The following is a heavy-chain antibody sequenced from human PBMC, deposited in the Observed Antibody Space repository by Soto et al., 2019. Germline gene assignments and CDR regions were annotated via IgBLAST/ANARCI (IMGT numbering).Heavy chain of an antibody. CDR1: GFTFSSYA. CDR3: AKDRGERRTVLTIFGVVSVQSYYYYYMDV. Sequence: EVQLLESGGGLVQPGGSLRLSCAASGFTFSSYAMSWVRQAPGKGLEWVSAISGSGGSTYYADSVKGRFTISRDNSKNTLYLQMNSLRAEYTAVYYCAKDRGERRTVLTIFGVVSVQSYYYYYMDVCGKGTTVTVSS. D-gene: IGHD3-3*01. J-gene: IGHJ6*03. CDR2: ISGSGGST. V-gene: IGHV3-23*01.